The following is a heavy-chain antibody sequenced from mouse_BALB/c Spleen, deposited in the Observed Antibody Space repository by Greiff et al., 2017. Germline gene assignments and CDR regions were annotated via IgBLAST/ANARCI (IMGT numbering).Heavy chain of an antibody. CDR1: GFTFSSYG. CDR3: ARKDGYWFAY. V-gene: IGHV5-6-3*01. D-gene: IGHD2-3*01. CDR2: INSNGGST. Sequence: DVKLVESGGGLVQPGGSLKLSCAASGFTFSSYGMSWVRQTPDKRLELVATINSNGGSTYYPDSVKGRFTISRDNAKNTLYLQMSSLKSEDTAMYYCARKDGYWFAYWGQGTLVTVSA. J-gene: IGHJ3*01.